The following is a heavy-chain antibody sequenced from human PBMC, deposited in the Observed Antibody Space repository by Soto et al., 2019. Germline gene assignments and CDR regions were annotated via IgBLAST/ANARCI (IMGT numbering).Heavy chain of an antibody. J-gene: IGHJ3*02. V-gene: IGHV3-21*01. Sequence: GGSLRLSCAASGFTLSRHTMNWVRQAPGKGLEWVSFIGSRTSDIYYADSVKGRFTISRDNAKNSLYLDLTRLRAEDTAVYFCVRHYYDKSAYPNTFDMWGQGTMVTVSS. CDR2: IGSRTSDI. CDR1: GFTLSRHT. D-gene: IGHD3-16*01. CDR3: VRHYYDKSAYPNTFDM.